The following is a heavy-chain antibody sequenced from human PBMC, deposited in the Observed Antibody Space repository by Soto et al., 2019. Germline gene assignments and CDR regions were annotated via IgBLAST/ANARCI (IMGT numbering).Heavy chain of an antibody. J-gene: IGHJ4*02. D-gene: IGHD2-21*02. Sequence: EVQLLESGGGLVQPGGSLRLSCAASGFTFSSYAMSWVRQAPGKGLEWVSAISGSGGSTYYADSVKGRFTISRDNSKNSLYLQLNSLRADDTAVYYCAKTVGQVVVVTTYYFDYWGQGTLVTVSS. CDR2: ISGSGGST. CDR1: GFTFSSYA. CDR3: AKTVGQVVVVTTYYFDY. V-gene: IGHV3-23*01.